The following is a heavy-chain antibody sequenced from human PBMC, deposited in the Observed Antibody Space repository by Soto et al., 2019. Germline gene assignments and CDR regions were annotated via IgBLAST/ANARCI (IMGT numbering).Heavy chain of an antibody. Sequence: PSETLSLTCTVSGASINSGDYYWNWIRQPPGKGLEWIGYIYYSGSNYYNPSLKSRVTISVDTSKNQFSLKLTSVTATDTAVYYCARHEATPFESWGQGTRVTVSS. D-gene: IGHD5-12*01. V-gene: IGHV4-30-4*01. J-gene: IGHJ4*02. CDR1: GASINSGDYY. CDR3: ARHEATPFES. CDR2: IYYSGSN.